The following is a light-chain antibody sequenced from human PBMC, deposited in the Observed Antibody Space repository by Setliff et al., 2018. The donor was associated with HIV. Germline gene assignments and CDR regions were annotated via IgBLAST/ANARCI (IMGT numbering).Light chain of an antibody. CDR1: TSDIGTYNR. CDR3: CSYAGSDIFVV. Sequence: LAQPPSVSGSPGQSIIISCTGTTSDIGTYNRVSWYQQHPGTAPKLLIYEVSKRPSGVSNRFSGSKSGNTASLAISGLQADDEADYYCCSYAGSDIFVVFGTGTKVTVL. J-gene: IGLJ1*01. CDR2: EVS. V-gene: IGLV2-23*02.